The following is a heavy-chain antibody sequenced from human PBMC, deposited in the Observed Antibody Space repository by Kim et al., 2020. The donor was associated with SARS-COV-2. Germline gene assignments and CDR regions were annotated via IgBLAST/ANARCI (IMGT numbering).Heavy chain of an antibody. J-gene: IGHJ6*02. CDR1: GGSFSGYY. V-gene: IGHV4-34*01. Sequence: SETLSLTCAVYGGSFSGYYWSWIRQPPGKGLEWIGEINHSGSTNYNPSLKSRVTISVDTSKNQFSLKLSSVTAADTAVYYCARGGHYYGSGSYYRASYYYYGMDVWGQGTTVTVSS. CDR3: ARGGHYYGSGSYYRASYYYYGMDV. CDR2: INHSGST. D-gene: IGHD3-10*01.